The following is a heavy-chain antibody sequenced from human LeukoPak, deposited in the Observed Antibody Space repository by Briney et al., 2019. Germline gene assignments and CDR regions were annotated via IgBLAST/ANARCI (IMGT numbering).Heavy chain of an antibody. CDR3: ARTMIGYYDFWSGYQREYNWFDP. CDR1: GGSVSSGSYY. Sequence: SETLSLTCTVSGGSVSSGSYYWSWIRQPPGTGLEWIGYIYYSGSTNYNPSLKSRVTISVDTSKNQFSLKLSSVTAADTAVYYCARTMIGYYDFWSGYQREYNWFDPWGQGTLVTVSS. CDR2: IYYSGST. D-gene: IGHD3-3*01. J-gene: IGHJ5*02. V-gene: IGHV4-61*01.